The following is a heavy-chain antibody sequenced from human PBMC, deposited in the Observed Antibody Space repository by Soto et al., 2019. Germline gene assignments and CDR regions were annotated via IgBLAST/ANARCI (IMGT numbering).Heavy chain of an antibody. CDR2: INPGGSST. J-gene: IGHJ4*02. V-gene: IGHV3-23*01. CDR3: VNKWTPRRAFDY. Sequence: SEVNCGGHAIIWISQTPGKGLEWVSGINPGGSSTFYADSVRGRFTISRDNAKNTVYLQMNSLRVEDTAKYYCVNKWTPRRAFDYWVQGTSVTVS. D-gene: IGHD1-26*01. CDR1: EVNCGGHA.